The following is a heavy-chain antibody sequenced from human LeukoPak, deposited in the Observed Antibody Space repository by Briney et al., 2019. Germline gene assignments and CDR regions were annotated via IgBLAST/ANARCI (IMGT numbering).Heavy chain of an antibody. J-gene: IGHJ4*02. CDR1: GFTFSSYA. CDR2: ISYDGSNK. Sequence: GGSLGLSCAASGFTFSSYAMHWVRQAPGKGLEWVAVISYDGSNKYYADSEKGLFTITRDNSKNTQFLQMNSLRAEETAVYYCARDPGFLEWLFDYWGQGTLVTVSS. D-gene: IGHD3-3*01. V-gene: IGHV3-30-3*01. CDR3: ARDPGFLEWLFDY.